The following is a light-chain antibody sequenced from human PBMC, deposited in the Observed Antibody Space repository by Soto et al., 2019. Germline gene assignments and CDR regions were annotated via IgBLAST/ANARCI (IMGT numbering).Light chain of an antibody. CDR3: QQYNSYAT. V-gene: IGKV1-5*01. Sequence: EILKTPFPSPPSASVRDKVTNTCRASQSISSWLAWYQQKPGKAPKLLIYDASSLESGVPSRFSGSGSGTEFTLTISSLQPDDFATYYCQQYNSYATFGQGTKVDIK. J-gene: IGKJ1*01. CDR2: DAS. CDR1: QSISSW.